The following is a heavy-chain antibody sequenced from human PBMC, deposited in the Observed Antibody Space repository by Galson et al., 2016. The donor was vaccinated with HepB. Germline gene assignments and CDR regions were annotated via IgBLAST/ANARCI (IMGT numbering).Heavy chain of an antibody. J-gene: IGHJ4*02. Sequence: SVKVSCKASGYTFINYYIHWVRQAPGQGLEWMGRIIPVVPITNHARKFQGRITITADDSTSTAYMELSGLTSEDTAVYYCATGTYSSSKDYWGQGTLVTVSS. D-gene: IGHD1-14*01. CDR1: GYTFINYY. CDR2: IIPVVPIT. V-gene: IGHV1-69*10. CDR3: ATGTYSSSKDY.